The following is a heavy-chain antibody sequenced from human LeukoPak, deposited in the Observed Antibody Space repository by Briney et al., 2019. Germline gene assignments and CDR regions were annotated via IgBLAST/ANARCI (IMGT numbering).Heavy chain of an antibody. D-gene: IGHD3-10*01. J-gene: IGHJ4*02. CDR3: ASGLLLWFGESPEYYFDY. V-gene: IGHV4-59*01. CDR1: GGSISSYY. CDR2: IYYSGST. Sequence: SETLSLTCTVSGGSISSYYWSWIRQPPGKGLEWIGYIYYSGSTNYNPSLKSRVTISVDTSKNQFSLKLSSVTAADTAVHYCASGLLLWFGESPEYYFDYWGQGTLVTVSS.